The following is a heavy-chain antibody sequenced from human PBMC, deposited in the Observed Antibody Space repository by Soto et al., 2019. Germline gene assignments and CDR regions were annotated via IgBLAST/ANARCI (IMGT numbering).Heavy chain of an antibody. V-gene: IGHV5-10-1*01. CDR1: GYSFTSYW. CDR2: IDPSDSYT. CDR3: ARRYRRSTSCPRNYYGMDV. D-gene: IGHD2-2*01. J-gene: IGHJ6*02. Sequence: PGESLKISCKGSGYSFTSYWISWVRQMPGKGLEWMGRIDPSDSYTNYSPSFQGHVTISADKSISTAYLQWSSLKASDTAMYYCARRYRRSTSCPRNYYGMDVWGQGTTVTVSS.